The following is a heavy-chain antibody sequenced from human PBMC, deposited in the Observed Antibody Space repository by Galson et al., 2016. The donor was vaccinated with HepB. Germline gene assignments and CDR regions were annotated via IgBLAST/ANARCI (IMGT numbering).Heavy chain of an antibody. Sequence: SVKVSCKASGYTFTYYYIHWVRQAPGQGLEWMGIINPSGVSTSYAQKFQGRVNMTRDTSTSTVYMELSSLRSEDTAVYYCARLHTCSVGNCLGDAFDFWGQGTMVTVSS. CDR3: ARLHTCSVGNCLGDAFDF. CDR1: GYTFTYYY. D-gene: IGHD2-15*01. V-gene: IGHV1-46*03. J-gene: IGHJ3*01. CDR2: INPSGVST.